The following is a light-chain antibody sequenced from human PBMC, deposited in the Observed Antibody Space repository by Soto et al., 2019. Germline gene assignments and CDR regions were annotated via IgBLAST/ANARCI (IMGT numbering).Light chain of an antibody. Sequence: EIVLTQSPGTLSLSPGERATLSCRASQSVSSSYLAWYQQKPGQAPRLLIYGASSRATGIPDRFSGSGSGTDFTLTISRLEPEDFAVYYCQHRNNWPLTFGGGTKVDIK. CDR2: GAS. CDR3: QHRNNWPLT. V-gene: IGKV3D-20*02. J-gene: IGKJ4*01. CDR1: QSVSSSY.